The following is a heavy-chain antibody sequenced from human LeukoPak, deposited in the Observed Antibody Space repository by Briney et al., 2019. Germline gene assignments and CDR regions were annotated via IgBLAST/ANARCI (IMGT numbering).Heavy chain of an antibody. CDR3: ARDGLSYSYETNNWFDP. Sequence: PGGSLRLSCAASGFTFGSYGMHWVRQAPGKGLAWVATISADGNNKHYADSVKGRFTISRDNSKNTLYLQMNSLRAEDTAVYYCARDGLSYSYETNNWFDPWGQGTLVTVSS. CDR2: ISADGNNK. J-gene: IGHJ5*02. D-gene: IGHD5-18*01. CDR1: GFTFGSYG. V-gene: IGHV3-30*03.